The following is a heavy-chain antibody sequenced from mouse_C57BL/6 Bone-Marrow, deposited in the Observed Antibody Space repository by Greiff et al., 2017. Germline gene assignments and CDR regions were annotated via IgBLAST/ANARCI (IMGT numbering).Heavy chain of an antibody. Sequence: VHLVESGPELVKPGASVKLSCKASGYTFTSYDINWVKQRPGQGLEWIGWIYPRDGSTKYNEKFKGKATLTVDTSSSTAYMELHSLTSEDSAVYFCARGGLVYYFDYWGQGTTLTVSS. J-gene: IGHJ2*01. CDR2: IYPRDGST. V-gene: IGHV1-85*01. CDR1: GYTFTSYD. CDR3: ARGGLVYYFDY. D-gene: IGHD1-1*02.